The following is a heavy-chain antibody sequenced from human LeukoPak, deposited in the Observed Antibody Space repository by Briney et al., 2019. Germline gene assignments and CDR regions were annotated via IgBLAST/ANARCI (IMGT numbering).Heavy chain of an antibody. D-gene: IGHD1-7*01. Sequence: GGSLRLSCVASGIPFSRYGMAWVRQAPGKGLEWVSIISGSGGDSYYADSEKGRFTISRDNSKNTLYLQMNNVRADDTAVYFCATDPWGNYRGFFDYWGQGTLITVSS. J-gene: IGHJ4*02. CDR1: GIPFSRYG. CDR3: ATDPWGNYRGFFDY. CDR2: ISGSGGDS. V-gene: IGHV3-23*01.